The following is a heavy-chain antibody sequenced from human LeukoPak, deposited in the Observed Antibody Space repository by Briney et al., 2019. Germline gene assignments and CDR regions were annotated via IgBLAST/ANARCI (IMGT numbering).Heavy chain of an antibody. Sequence: GGSLRLSCAASGFIFSSFAMNWVRQAPGKGLEWVSYISPTYDIYYSDSVRGRFTISRDNAKNSLYLQMNSLRDEDTAVYYCARDHNWGFDYWGRGTLVAVSS. CDR3: ARDHNWGFDY. D-gene: IGHD7-27*01. CDR1: GFIFSSFA. V-gene: IGHV3-48*02. J-gene: IGHJ4*02. CDR2: ISPTYDI.